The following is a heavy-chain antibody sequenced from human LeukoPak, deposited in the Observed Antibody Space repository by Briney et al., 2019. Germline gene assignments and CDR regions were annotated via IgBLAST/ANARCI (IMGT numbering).Heavy chain of an antibody. CDR2: IYTSGST. Sequence: SETLSLTCTVSGGSISSYYWSWIRQPAGKGLGWIGRIYTSGSTNYNPSLKSRVTMSVDTSKNQFSLKLSSVTAADTAVYYCARGPDGSGSLDYWGQGTLVTVSS. V-gene: IGHV4-4*07. CDR3: ARGPDGSGSLDY. D-gene: IGHD3-10*01. CDR1: GGSISSYY. J-gene: IGHJ4*02.